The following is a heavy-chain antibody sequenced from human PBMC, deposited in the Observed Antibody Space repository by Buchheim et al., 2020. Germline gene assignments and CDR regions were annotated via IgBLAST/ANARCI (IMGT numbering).Heavy chain of an antibody. V-gene: IGHV3-7*01. Sequence: EVQLVESGGGLVQPGGSLRLSCAASGFTFSSYWMSWVRQAPGKGLEWVANIKQDGSEKSYVDSVKGRFTISRDNAKTSLYLQMNSLRAEDTAVYYCARDLLAVAGGGYYYYGMDVWGQGTT. CDR1: GFTFSSYW. J-gene: IGHJ6*02. CDR2: IKQDGSEK. CDR3: ARDLLAVAGGGYYYYGMDV. D-gene: IGHD6-19*01.